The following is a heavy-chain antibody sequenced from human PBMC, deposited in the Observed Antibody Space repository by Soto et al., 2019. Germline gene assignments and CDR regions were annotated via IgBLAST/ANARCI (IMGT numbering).Heavy chain of an antibody. D-gene: IGHD1-1*01. CDR2: ITWNSGSK. V-gene: IGHV3-9*01. CDR3: TTTYPNDDSRVVAY. Sequence: EVQLVESGGGLVQPGRSLRLSCAASGFTFDDYAMHWVRQPPGKGLEWVSGITWNSGSKDYADSVKGRFTISRDNRKNSLYLQMNSLRGEDTALYYCTTTYPNDDSRVVAYSGQGTLVTVSS. J-gene: IGHJ4*02. CDR1: GFTFDDYA.